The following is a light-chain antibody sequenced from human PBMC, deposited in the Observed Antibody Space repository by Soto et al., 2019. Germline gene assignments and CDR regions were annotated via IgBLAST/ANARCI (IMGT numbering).Light chain of an antibody. CDR2: DVS. CDR1: RNVTAS. J-gene: IGKJ1*01. CDR3: QQYDYSRS. V-gene: IGKV1-5*01. Sequence: IQMTQSPSTLSASVGDSVSITCRASRNVTASLAWYQHKPGEAPKLLIYDVSNLETGVPSRFSGSGSGTEFSLTIRSLQPDDFATYYCQQYDYSRSFGQGTKVDIK.